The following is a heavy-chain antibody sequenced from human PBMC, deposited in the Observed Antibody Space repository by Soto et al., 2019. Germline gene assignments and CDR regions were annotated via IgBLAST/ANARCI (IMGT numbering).Heavy chain of an antibody. CDR3: ARSFYGSGSYYNVFWFDP. CDR2: IIPIFGTA. D-gene: IGHD3-10*01. Sequence: QVQLVQSGAEVKKPGSSVKVSCKASGGTFSSYAISWVRQAPGQGLEWMGGIIPIFGTANYAQNFQGRVTITADESTSTAYMELSSLRSEDTAVYYCARSFYGSGSYYNVFWFDPWGQGTLVTVSS. CDR1: GGTFSSYA. V-gene: IGHV1-69*01. J-gene: IGHJ5*02.